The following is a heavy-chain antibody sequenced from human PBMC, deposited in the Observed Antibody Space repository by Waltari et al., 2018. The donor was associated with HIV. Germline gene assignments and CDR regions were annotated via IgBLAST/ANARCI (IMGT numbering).Heavy chain of an antibody. CDR1: GGSVTSTSYF. V-gene: IGHV4-39*01. J-gene: IGHJ2*01. D-gene: IGHD1-26*01. CDR2: IYYTGRA. Sequence: QLQLQESCPGLVKPSEPLSLTCTVSGGSVTSTSYFWGWIRQPPGKGLEWVGRIYYTGRAYYNPSLKSRVTISVDTSKNQFSLKVTSVTAADTAVYYCARHALRVGAAYWNFDLWGRGTLVTVSS. CDR3: ARHALRVGAAYWNFDL.